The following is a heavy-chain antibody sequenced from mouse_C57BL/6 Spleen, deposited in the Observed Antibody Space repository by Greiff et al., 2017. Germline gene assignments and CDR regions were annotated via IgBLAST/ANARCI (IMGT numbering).Heavy chain of an antibody. CDR2: IYPGDGDT. V-gene: IGHV1-80*01. J-gene: IGHJ4*01. Sequence: VQLQQSGAELVKPGASVKISCKASGYAFSSYWMNWVKQRPGKGLEWIGQIYPGDGDTNYNGKFKGKATLTADKSSSTAYMQLSSLTSEDSAVYFCVRPYYYGSSYGMDYWGQGTSVTVSS. D-gene: IGHD1-1*01. CDR3: VRPYYYGSSYGMDY. CDR1: GYAFSSYW.